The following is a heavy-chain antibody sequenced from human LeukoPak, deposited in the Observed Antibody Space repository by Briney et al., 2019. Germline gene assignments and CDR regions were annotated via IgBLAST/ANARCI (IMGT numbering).Heavy chain of an antibody. CDR2: IYPGDADT. J-gene: IGHJ4*02. D-gene: IGHD2-15*01. Sequence: GESLQISCKGSGYSFTSYWIGWVRQLPGRGLEWMGMIYPGDADTIYSPSFQGQVTISADKSISTAYLQWSSLKASDTAMHYCARRDSSGGACYSIYWGQGALVTVSS. CDR3: ARRDSSGGACYSIY. CDR1: GYSFTSYW. V-gene: IGHV5-51*01.